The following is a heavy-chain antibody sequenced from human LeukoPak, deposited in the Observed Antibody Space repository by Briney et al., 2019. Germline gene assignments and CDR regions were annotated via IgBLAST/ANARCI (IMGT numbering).Heavy chain of an antibody. V-gene: IGHV3-11*01. CDR3: AKQGGLLWFGDQNYFDY. Sequence: GGSLSLSCAASGFTFSDYYMSWIRQAPGKGLEWVSYISSSGSTIYYADSVKGRFTISRDNSKNTLYLQMNSLRAEDTAVYYCAKQGGLLWFGDQNYFDYWGQGTLVTVSS. CDR1: GFTFSDYY. CDR2: ISSSGSTI. J-gene: IGHJ4*02. D-gene: IGHD3-10*01.